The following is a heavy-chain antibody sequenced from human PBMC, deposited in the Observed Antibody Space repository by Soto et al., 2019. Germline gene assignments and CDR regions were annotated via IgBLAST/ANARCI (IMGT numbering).Heavy chain of an antibody. CDR1: GYSFTSYW. CDR3: ARPSEYSSGWYFIDY. V-gene: IGHV5-51*01. D-gene: IGHD6-19*01. CDR2: IYPGDSDT. Sequence: PGESLKISCKGSGYSFTSYWIGWVRQMPGKGLEWMGIIYPGDSDTRYSPSFQGQVTISADKSISTAYLQWSSLKASDTAFYYCARPSEYSSGWYFIDYWGQGTLVTVSS. J-gene: IGHJ4*02.